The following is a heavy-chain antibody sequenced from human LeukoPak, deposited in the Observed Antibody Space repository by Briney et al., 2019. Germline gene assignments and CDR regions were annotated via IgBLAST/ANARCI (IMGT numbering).Heavy chain of an antibody. V-gene: IGHV4-31*03. CDR2: IYYSGST. CDR1: GGSISSGGYY. CDR3: ARDPGLGIDY. D-gene: IGHD7-27*01. Sequence: PSETLSLTCTVSGGSISSGGYYWSWVRQHPGKGLEWIGYIYYSGSTYYNPSLKSRVTISVDTSKNQFSLKLSSVTAADTAVYYCARDPGLGIDYWGQGTLVTVSS. J-gene: IGHJ4*02.